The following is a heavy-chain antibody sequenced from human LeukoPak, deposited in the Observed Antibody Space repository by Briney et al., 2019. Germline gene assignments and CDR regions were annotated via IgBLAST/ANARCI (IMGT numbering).Heavy chain of an antibody. V-gene: IGHV3-53*01. CDR2: LYSDGTT. J-gene: IGHJ4*02. D-gene: IGHD3-22*01. CDR3: ANYDTTGFYFYQ. CDR1: GLTFSSNY. Sequence: GGSLRLSCSASGLTFSSNYMSWVRQAPGKGLEWVSLLYSDGTTYYPDSVRGRFAISRDNSKNTLYLQMFSLRAEDTAMYCCANYDTTGFYFYQWGQGTLVTVSS.